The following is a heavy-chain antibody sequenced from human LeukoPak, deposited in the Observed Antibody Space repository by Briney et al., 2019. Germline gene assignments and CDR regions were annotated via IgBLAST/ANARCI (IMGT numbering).Heavy chain of an antibody. J-gene: IGHJ5*02. D-gene: IGHD4-23*01. CDR1: GGSISSGGYY. CDR2: IYYSGTT. Sequence: SETLSLTCTVSGGSISSGGYYWSWIRQHPGKDLEWIGYIYYSGTTYYSPTLKGRVTISVDTSNNQFSLKLSPVAAADTAVYYCARYGGDSRGNWFDPWGQGTLVTVSS. V-gene: IGHV4-31*03. CDR3: ARYGGDSRGNWFDP.